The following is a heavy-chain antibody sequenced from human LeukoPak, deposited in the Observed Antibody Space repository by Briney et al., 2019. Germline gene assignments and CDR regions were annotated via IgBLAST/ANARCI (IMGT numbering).Heavy chain of an antibody. CDR1: GFSLSTSGMC. Sequence: GSGPVLVKPTETLTLTCTLSGFSLSTSGMCVSWIRQPPGKALEWLARIDWDDDKFYSTSLKTRLTISKDTSKNQVVLTMANMDPVDTATYYCARIRAYSYGPEGFDYWGQGTLVTVSS. CDR3: ARIRAYSYGPEGFDY. D-gene: IGHD5-18*01. J-gene: IGHJ4*02. V-gene: IGHV2-70*16. CDR2: IDWDDDK.